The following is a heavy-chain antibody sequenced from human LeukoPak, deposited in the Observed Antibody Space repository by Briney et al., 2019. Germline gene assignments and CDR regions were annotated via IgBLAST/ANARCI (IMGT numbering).Heavy chain of an antibody. CDR2: IIPILGIA. V-gene: IGHV1-69*04. CDR3: ALVVPAATYAFDI. J-gene: IGHJ3*02. D-gene: IGHD2-2*01. CDR1: GGTFSSYA. Sequence: GASVKVSCKASGGTFSSYAISWVRQAPGQGLEWMGRIIPILGIANYAQKFQGRVTITADKSTSTAYMELSSLRSDDTAVYYCALVVPAATYAFDIWGQGTMVTVSS.